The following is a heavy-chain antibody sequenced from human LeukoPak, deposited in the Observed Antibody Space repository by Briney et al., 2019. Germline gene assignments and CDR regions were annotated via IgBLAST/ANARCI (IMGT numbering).Heavy chain of an antibody. J-gene: IGHJ5*02. CDR1: GYTFTSYD. CDR2: MNPNSGNT. D-gene: IGHD6-19*01. V-gene: IGHV1-8*03. Sequence: ASVKVSCKASGYTFTSYDINWVRQATGQGLEWMGWMNPNSGNTGYAQKFQGRVTITRNTSISTAYMELSSLRSEDTAVYYCARDQGTSGWLTNWFDPWGQGTLVTVSS. CDR3: ARDQGTSGWLTNWFDP.